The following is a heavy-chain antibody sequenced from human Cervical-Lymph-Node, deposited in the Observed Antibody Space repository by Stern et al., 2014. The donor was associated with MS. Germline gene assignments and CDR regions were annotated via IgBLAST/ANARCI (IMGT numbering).Heavy chain of an antibody. D-gene: IGHD2-15*01. Sequence: QITLNESGPTLVKPTQTLTLTCTFSGFSLSTSGVGVGWIRQPPGKALEWLALIYWDDDKRYSPSLKSRLTITKDTSKTQVVLTVTNMDPVDTATYYCAHRLGGGTYDYWGQGTLVTVSS. CDR2: IYWDDDK. CDR1: GFSLSTSGVG. V-gene: IGHV2-5*02. CDR3: AHRLGGGTYDY. J-gene: IGHJ4*02.